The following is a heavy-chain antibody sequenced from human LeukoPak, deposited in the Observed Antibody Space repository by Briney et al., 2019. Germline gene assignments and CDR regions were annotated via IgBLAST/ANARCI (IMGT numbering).Heavy chain of an antibody. V-gene: IGHV4-4*07. D-gene: IGHD4-11*01. Sequence: SETLSLTCTVSGGSISSYYCSWIRQPAGKGLEWIGRIYTSGSTNYNPSLKSRVTMSVDTSKNQFSLKLSSVTAADTAVYYCARETTVTTSLDYWGQGTLVTVSS. CDR3: ARETTVTTSLDY. CDR1: GGSISSYY. J-gene: IGHJ4*02. CDR2: IYTSGST.